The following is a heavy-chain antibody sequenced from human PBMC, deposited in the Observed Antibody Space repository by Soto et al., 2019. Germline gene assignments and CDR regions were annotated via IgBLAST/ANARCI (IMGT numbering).Heavy chain of an antibody. V-gene: IGHV4-34*01. D-gene: IGHD6-25*01. CDR3: ARRRQAASFDY. CDR1: GGSFSGYY. Sequence: TSETLSLTXAVYGGSFSGYYWSWIRQPPGKGLEWIGEINHSGSTNYNPSLKSRVTISVDTSKNQFSLKLSSVTAADTAVYYCARRRQAASFDYWGQGTLVTVSS. J-gene: IGHJ4*02. CDR2: INHSGST.